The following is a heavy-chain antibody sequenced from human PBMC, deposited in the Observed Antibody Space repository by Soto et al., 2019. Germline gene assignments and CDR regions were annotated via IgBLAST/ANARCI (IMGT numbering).Heavy chain of an antibody. Sequence: SETLSLTCTVSGGSVSSGSYYWSWIRQPPRKGLEWIAYMSYTGTTNYNPSLESRVAISVDTSKNQFSLKLTSVAAADTAVYYCARAINFDFWSDSQSGYYFDYWGQGTLVTVSS. CDR2: MSYTGTT. V-gene: IGHV4-61*01. CDR3: ARAINFDFWSDSQSGYYFDY. D-gene: IGHD3-3*01. J-gene: IGHJ4*02. CDR1: GGSVSSGSYY.